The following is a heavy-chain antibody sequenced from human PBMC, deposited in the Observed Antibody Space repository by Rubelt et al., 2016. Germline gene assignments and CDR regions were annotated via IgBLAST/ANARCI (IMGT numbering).Heavy chain of an antibody. V-gene: IGHV3-7*01. D-gene: IGHD1-26*01. CDR2: MRKDGNEK. CDR1: GFTVSSNY. CDR3: ARDLGFYGGYRQEY. J-gene: IGHJ4*02. Sequence: EVQLVESGGGLIQPGGSLRLSCAASGFTVSSNYMSWVRQAPGKGLEWVANMRKDGNEKYFANSVKGRFTIYRDNAKDLLYLQRNSLRIEETAMYYCARDLGFYGGYRQEYWGQGTLVTVSS.